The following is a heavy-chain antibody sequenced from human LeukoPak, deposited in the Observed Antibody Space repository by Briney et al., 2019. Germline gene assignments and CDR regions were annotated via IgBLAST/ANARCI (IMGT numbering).Heavy chain of an antibody. Sequence: PSETLSLTCTVSGYSISSGYYWGWIRQPPGKGLEWIGSIYHSGSTYYNPSRKSRVTISVDTSKNQFSLKLSSVTAADTAVYYCALQGGANWGQGTLVTVSS. CDR3: ALQGGAN. J-gene: IGHJ4*02. CDR2: IYHSGST. D-gene: IGHD4/OR15-4a*01. CDR1: GYSISSGYY. V-gene: IGHV4-38-2*02.